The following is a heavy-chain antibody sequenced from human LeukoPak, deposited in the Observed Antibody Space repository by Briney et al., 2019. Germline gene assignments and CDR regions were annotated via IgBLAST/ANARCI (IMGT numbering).Heavy chain of an antibody. V-gene: IGHV4-4*07. D-gene: IGHD6-13*01. CDR2: IYTSGST. J-gene: IGHJ4*02. CDR1: GGSISSYY. Sequence: SETLSLTCTVSGGSISSYYWSWIRQPAGKGLEWIGRIYTSGSTNYNPSLKSRVTMSVDTSKNQFSLKLSSVTAADTAVYYCARDSPGIAAAVYVDYWGQGTLVTVSS. CDR3: ARDSPGIAAAVYVDY.